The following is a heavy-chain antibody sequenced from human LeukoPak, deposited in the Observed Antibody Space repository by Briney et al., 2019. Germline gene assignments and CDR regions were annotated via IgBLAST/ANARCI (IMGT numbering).Heavy chain of an antibody. Sequence: PGRSLRLSCAASGFTFSSYAMHWVRQAPGKGLEWVAVISYDGSNKYYADSVKGRFTISRDNSKNTLYLQMNSLRAEDTAVYYCARAPRGYSYGYVDYWGQGTLVTVSS. CDR2: ISYDGSNK. CDR3: ARAPRGYSYGYVDY. V-gene: IGHV3-30-3*01. D-gene: IGHD5-18*01. CDR1: GFTFSSYA. J-gene: IGHJ4*02.